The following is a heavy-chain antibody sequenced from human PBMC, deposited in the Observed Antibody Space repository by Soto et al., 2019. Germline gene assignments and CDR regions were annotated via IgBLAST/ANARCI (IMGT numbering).Heavy chain of an antibody. D-gene: IGHD3-16*01. CDR1: GFTFSNAW. CDR3: TTVNYVWGSYAIA. V-gene: IGHV3-15*01. CDR2: IKSKTDGGTT. J-gene: IGHJ5*02. Sequence: XGSLILSCSASGFTFSNAWMSWVRQAPGKGLDWVGRIKSKTDGGTTDYAAPVKGRSTISRDDSKNTLYLQMNSLKTEDTAVYYCTTVNYVWGSYAIAWGQGTLVTVSS.